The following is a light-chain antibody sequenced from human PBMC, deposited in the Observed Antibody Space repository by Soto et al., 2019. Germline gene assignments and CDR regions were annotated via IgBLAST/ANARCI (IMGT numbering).Light chain of an antibody. CDR1: QSVRNNF. CDR2: GAS. CDR3: QQYGGSPKT. Sequence: EIVLTQSPGTLSLSPGERATLSCRASQSVRNNFLAWYQQKAGQAPRLLIYGASNMATGIPDRFSGSVSGTDFTFTISRLEPEDFAVYYCQQYGGSPKTFGQGTNVEI. J-gene: IGKJ1*01. V-gene: IGKV3-20*01.